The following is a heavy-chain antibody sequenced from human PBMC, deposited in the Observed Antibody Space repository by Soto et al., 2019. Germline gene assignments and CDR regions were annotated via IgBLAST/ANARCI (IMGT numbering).Heavy chain of an antibody. CDR2: TYYRSKWYN. J-gene: IGHJ4*02. D-gene: IGHD4-17*01. Sequence: SQTLSLTCAISGDSVSSNSAAWNWIRQSPSRGLEWLGRTYYRSKWYNDYAVSVKSRITINPDTSKNQFSLQLNSVAPEDTAVYYCAREVYSTVTYYINFDYWGQGTLVTVSS. CDR3: AREVYSTVTYYINFDY. CDR1: GDSVSSNSAA. V-gene: IGHV6-1*01.